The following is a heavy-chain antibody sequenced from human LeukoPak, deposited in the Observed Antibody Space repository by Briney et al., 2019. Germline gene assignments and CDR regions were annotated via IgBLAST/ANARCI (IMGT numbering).Heavy chain of an antibody. J-gene: IGHJ4*02. V-gene: IGHV1-18*01. CDR2: ISVHNGDT. D-gene: IGHD2-2*01. Sequence: GASVKVSCKPSGYTFTTYGINWVRQAPGQGLEWMGWISVHNGDTNYAPKFQDRVTMTTDTSTGTAYMELRSLKSDDTAVFYCARWGRFCFNGKCYPQSFDYWGQGTLVTVSS. CDR1: GYTFTTYG. CDR3: ARWGRFCFNGKCYPQSFDY.